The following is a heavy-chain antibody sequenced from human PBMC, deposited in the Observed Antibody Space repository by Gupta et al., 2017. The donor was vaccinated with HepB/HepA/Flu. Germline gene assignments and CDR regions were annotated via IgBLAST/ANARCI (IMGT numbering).Heavy chain of an antibody. CDR2: IWHDGSEK. V-gene: IGHV3-33*01. CDR1: GFTFSNYG. J-gene: IGHJ4*02. D-gene: IGHD6-13*01. Sequence: QVQLVESGGGVVQPGRSLRLSCAASGFTFSNYGMHWVRQAPGKGLEWVAVIWHDGSEKYYTNSVKGRFTISRDNSKNMLYLQMNSLRAEDTALYYCARDQVPGAAGGDWGQGTLVTVSS. CDR3: ARDQVPGAAGGD.